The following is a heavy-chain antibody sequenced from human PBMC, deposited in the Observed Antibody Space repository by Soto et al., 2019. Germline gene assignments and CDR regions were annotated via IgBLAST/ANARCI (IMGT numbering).Heavy chain of an antibody. CDR2: ISYDGSNK. CDR3: AKETVEYYFDY. D-gene: IGHD3-3*01. CDR1: GFTFSIYG. V-gene: IGHV3-30*18. Sequence: QVQRVESGGGVVQPGRSLRLSCAASGFTFSIYGMHWVRQAPGKGLEWVAVISYDGSNKYYADSVKGRFTISRDNSKNTLYMQMNSLRGEDTAVYYCAKETVEYYFDYWGQGTLVTVSS. J-gene: IGHJ4*02.